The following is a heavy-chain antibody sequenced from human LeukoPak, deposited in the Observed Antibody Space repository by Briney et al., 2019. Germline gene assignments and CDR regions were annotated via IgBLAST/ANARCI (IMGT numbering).Heavy chain of an antibody. CDR3: APTPQRDYPFDY. CDR1: GFTFSSYS. Sequence: GGSLRLSCAASGFTFSSYSMNWVRQAPGKGLEWVANIKQDGSEKYYVDSVKGRFTISRDNAKNSLYLQTNSLRAEDTAVYYCAPTPQRDYPFDYWGQGTLVTVSS. J-gene: IGHJ4*02. CDR2: IKQDGSEK. V-gene: IGHV3-7*01. D-gene: IGHD6-25*01.